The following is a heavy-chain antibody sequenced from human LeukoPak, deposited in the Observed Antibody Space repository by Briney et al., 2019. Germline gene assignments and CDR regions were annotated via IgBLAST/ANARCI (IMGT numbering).Heavy chain of an antibody. J-gene: IGHJ4*02. CDR2: ISWNSGSI. D-gene: IGHD3-22*01. Sequence: PGGSLRLSCADSGFTFDDYAMHWVREAPGKGLEWVSGISWNSGSIGYADSVKGRFTTSRDNAKNSLYLQMNSLRAEDMAFYYCAKGYYDSSGYYFFDHWGQGTLVTVSS. CDR1: GFTFDDYA. CDR3: AKGYYDSSGYYFFDH. V-gene: IGHV3-9*03.